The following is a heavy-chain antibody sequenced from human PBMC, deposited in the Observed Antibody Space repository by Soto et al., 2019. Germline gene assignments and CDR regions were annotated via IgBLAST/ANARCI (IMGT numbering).Heavy chain of an antibody. Sequence: ASVKVSCKASGYTFTSYAMHWVRQAPGQRLEWMGWINAGNGNTKYSQKFQGRVTITRDTSASTAYMELSSLRSEDTAVYYCACSAITMIVVVMGDAFDIWGQGTMVTVSS. J-gene: IGHJ3*02. CDR2: INAGNGNT. V-gene: IGHV1-3*01. D-gene: IGHD3-22*01. CDR3: ACSAITMIVVVMGDAFDI. CDR1: GYTFTSYA.